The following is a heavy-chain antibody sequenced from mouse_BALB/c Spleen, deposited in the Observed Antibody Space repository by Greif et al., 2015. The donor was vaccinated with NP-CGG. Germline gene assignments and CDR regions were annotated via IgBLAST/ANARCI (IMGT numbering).Heavy chain of an antibody. CDR2: IRNKANGYTT. V-gene: IGHV7-3*02. Sequence: DVMLVESGGGLVQPGGSLRLSCATSGFTFTDYYMSWVRQPPGKALEWLGFIRNKANGYTTEYSASVKGRFTISRDNSQSILYLQMNTLRAEDSATYYCARDMASSIYYDYDWFAYWGQGTLVTVSA. D-gene: IGHD2-4*01. J-gene: IGHJ3*01. CDR3: ARDMASSIYYDYDWFAY. CDR1: GFTFTDYY.